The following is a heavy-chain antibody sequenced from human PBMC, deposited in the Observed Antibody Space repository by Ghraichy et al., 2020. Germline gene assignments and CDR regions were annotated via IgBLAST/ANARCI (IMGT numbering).Heavy chain of an antibody. Sequence: GSLRLSCAASGFTFSSYSMNWVRQAPGKGLEWVSSISSSSSYIYYADSVKGRFTISRDNAKNSLYLQMNSLRAEDTAVYYCARALSSSWGFDYWGQGTLVTVSS. CDR3: ARALSSSWGFDY. D-gene: IGHD6-13*01. V-gene: IGHV3-21*01. J-gene: IGHJ4*02. CDR2: ISSSSSYI. CDR1: GFTFSSYS.